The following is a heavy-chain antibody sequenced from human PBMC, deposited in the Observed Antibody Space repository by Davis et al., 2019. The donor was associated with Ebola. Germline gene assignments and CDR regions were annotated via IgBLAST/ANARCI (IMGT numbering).Heavy chain of an antibody. CDR2: ISAYNGHT. J-gene: IGHJ4*02. V-gene: IGHV1-18*01. CDR1: GYTSISHG. CDR3: ARGRNGGWDFDY. Sequence: ASVMVSCKASGYTSISHGISWVRHAPGQGLEWMAWISAYNGHTNYAQKFQGRLTLTTDTSTSTVYMELRSLTSDDTAEYYCARGRNGGWDFDYWGQGTLVTVSS. D-gene: IGHD6-19*01.